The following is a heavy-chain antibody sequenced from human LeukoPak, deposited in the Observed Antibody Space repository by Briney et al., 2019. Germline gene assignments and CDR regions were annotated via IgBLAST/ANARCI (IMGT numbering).Heavy chain of an antibody. Sequence: ASVKVSCKASGYSFTSYYMNWVRQAPGQGLEWMGIINASGGSTSYAQKFQGRLTMTRDTSTRTVYMELSSLRSEDTAVYYCARAYADEVYTFDYWGQGTLVTVSS. CDR1: GYSFTSYY. V-gene: IGHV1-46*01. J-gene: IGHJ4*02. D-gene: IGHD3-16*01. CDR2: INASGGST. CDR3: ARAYADEVYTFDY.